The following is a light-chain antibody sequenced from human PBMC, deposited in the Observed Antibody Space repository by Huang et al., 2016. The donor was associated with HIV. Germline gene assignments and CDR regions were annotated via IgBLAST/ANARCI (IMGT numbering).Light chain of an antibody. CDR1: QSITTW. Sequence: DIQMTQSPSTLSASVGDRVTLTCRASQSITTWLAWYQQKPGKAPKLLISKASNLQNGVPSRFRGSGSGTEFTLTISGLQPDDFATYYCQQLNSYSYTFGQGTKVELK. J-gene: IGKJ2*01. CDR2: KAS. V-gene: IGKV1-5*03. CDR3: QQLNSYSYT.